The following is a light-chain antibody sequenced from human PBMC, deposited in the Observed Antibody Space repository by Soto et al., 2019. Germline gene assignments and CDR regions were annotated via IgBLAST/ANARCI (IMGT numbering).Light chain of an antibody. CDR1: QTVSRKY. V-gene: IGKV3-20*01. J-gene: IGKJ5*01. Sequence: IVLTRSPGTLSLCRLGMGTLSCMASQTVSRKYLAWYQQRPGQAPRLVIYGASNRASGIPDRFSGGGSGTDFTLTINRLEPEDFTVFYCQQYGSAPYTFGQGTRLEIK. CDR3: QQYGSAPYT. CDR2: GAS.